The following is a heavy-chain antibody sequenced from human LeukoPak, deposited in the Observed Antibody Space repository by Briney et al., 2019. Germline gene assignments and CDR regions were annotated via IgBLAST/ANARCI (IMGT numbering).Heavy chain of an antibody. D-gene: IGHD6-13*01. V-gene: IGHV4-4*07. CDR1: GGSISNYY. CDR2: FYASGST. CDR3: ARVTYTSGWSSTGGAFDI. Sequence: SETLSLTCTVSGGSISNYYWNWIRQPAGKGLEWVGRFYASGSTNYNPSLKSRVTISVDKSKNQFPLKLTSVTAADTAVYYCARVTYTSGWSSTGGAFDIWGQGTMVTVSS. J-gene: IGHJ3*02.